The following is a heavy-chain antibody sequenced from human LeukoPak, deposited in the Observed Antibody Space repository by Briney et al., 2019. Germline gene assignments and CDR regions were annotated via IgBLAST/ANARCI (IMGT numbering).Heavy chain of an antibody. V-gene: IGHV3-9*01. CDR3: ASPRSRLDY. CDR1: GFTFDDYA. CDR2: ISWNSGSI. D-gene: IGHD2-2*01. J-gene: IGHJ4*02. Sequence: GGSLRLSCAASGFTFDDYAMHWVRQAPGKGLEWVSGISWNSGSIGYADSVKGRFTISRDNSKNTLYLQMNSLRAEDTAVYYCASPRSRLDYWGQGTLVTVSS.